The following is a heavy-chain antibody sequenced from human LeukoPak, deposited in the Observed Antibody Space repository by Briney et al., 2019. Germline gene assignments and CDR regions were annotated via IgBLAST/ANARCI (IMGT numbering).Heavy chain of an antibody. V-gene: IGHV3-48*03. CDR2: ISSSGSTI. Sequence: PGGSLRLSCAASGFTFSSYETNWVRQAPGKGLEWVSYISSSGSTIYYADSVKGRFTISRDNAKNSLYLQMNSLRAEDTAVYYCAKEIYGDSTGGRFQQWGQGTLVTVSS. J-gene: IGHJ1*01. D-gene: IGHD4-17*01. CDR1: GFTFSSYE. CDR3: AKEIYGDSTGGRFQQ.